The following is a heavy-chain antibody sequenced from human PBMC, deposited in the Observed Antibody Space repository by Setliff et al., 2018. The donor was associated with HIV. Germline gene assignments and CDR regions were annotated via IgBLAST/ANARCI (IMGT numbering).Heavy chain of an antibody. CDR1: GTSFSDHY. D-gene: IGHD2-21*02. CDR2: MNQSGTT. CDR3: VRWYYCVSGACCRADY. V-gene: IGHV4-34*01. J-gene: IGHJ4*02. Sequence: KTSETLSLTCSVYGTSFSDHYWSWVRQTPGKGLEWIGEMNQSGTTNYNPSLKSRVTMSIDTSERQFSLKLTSVTAADTAVYYCVRWYYCVSGACCRADYWGQGTKVTVSS.